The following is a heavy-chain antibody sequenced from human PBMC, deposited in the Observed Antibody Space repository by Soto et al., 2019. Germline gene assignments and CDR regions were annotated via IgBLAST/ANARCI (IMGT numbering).Heavy chain of an antibody. D-gene: IGHD3-22*01. CDR2: IIPIFGTA. Sequence: QVQLVQSGAEVKKPGSSVKVSCKASGGTFSSYAISWVRRAPGQGLEWMGGIIPIFGTANYAQKFQGRVTITADESTSTAYMELSSLRSEDTAVYYCASALYYYDRKDYYYGMDVWGQGTTVTVSS. CDR3: ASALYYYDRKDYYYGMDV. CDR1: GGTFSSYA. J-gene: IGHJ6*02. V-gene: IGHV1-69*01.